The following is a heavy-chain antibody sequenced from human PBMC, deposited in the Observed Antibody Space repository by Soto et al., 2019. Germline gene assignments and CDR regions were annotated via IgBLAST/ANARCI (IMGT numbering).Heavy chain of an antibody. Sequence: GGSLRLSCAASGFTFSSYGMHWVRQAPGKGLEWVAVIWYDGSNKYYADSVKGRFTISRDNSKNTLYLQMNSLRAEDTAVYYCASQRSTSCPNWFDPWGQGTLVTVSS. CDR3: ASQRSTSCPNWFDP. V-gene: IGHV3-33*01. D-gene: IGHD2-2*01. CDR2: IWYDGSNK. CDR1: GFTFSSYG. J-gene: IGHJ5*02.